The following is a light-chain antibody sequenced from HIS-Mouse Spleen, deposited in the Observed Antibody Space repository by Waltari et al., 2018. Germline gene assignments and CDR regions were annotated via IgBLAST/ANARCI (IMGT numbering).Light chain of an antibody. CDR1: QSLLHSNGYNY. CDR3: MQALQTPRT. CDR2: LGS. J-gene: IGKJ1*01. V-gene: IGKV2-28*01. Sequence: DIVITQSPLSLPVTPGEPASISCRSSQSLLHSNGYNYLDWYLQKQGQSPQVLIYLGSNRASGVPDRFSGSGSGTDFTLKISRVEAEDVGVYYCMQALQTPRTFGQGTKVEIK.